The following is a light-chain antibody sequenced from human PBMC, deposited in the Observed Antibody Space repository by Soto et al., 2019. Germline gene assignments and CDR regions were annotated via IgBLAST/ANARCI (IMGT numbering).Light chain of an antibody. Sequence: QSVLTQPPSVSAAPGQRVTISCSGSGSNIGSNYLSWYQQLPGTAPKLLLYDNDKRPSGIPARFSASKSGTSASLAITGLQAEDEAYYYCQSYDSSLSGVVFGGGTKLTVL. CDR3: QSYDSSLSGVV. CDR2: DND. V-gene: IGLV1-51*01. J-gene: IGLJ2*01. CDR1: GSNIGSNY.